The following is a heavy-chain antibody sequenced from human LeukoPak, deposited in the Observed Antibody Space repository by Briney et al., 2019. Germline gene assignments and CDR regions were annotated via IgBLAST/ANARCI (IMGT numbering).Heavy chain of an antibody. CDR3: ARDAISRGIIDY. J-gene: IGHJ4*02. D-gene: IGHD3-10*01. Sequence: GASVKVSCKAPGYSFTGYYVHWVRQAPGQGLEWMGWINPDSGGTNFAQKFQGRVTMTRDTSISTAYMQLSRLPSDDTAVYYCARDAISRGIIDYWGQGTLVTVSS. CDR1: GYSFTGYY. CDR2: INPDSGGT. V-gene: IGHV1-2*02.